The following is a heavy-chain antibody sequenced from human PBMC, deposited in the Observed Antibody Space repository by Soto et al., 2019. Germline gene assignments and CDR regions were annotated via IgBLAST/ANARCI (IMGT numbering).Heavy chain of an antibody. CDR2: IYHSGST. V-gene: IGHV4-38-2*01. CDR3: AIGGDTMVRVVIIAYVVDMDV. CDR1: GYSISSGYY. J-gene: IGHJ6*02. Sequence: SETLSLTFAVHGYSISSGYYWGWIRQPPGKGLEWIGSIYHSGSTSYNPSLRIEATIDLANSSSQFSLSLSFVTAADTAVYFFAIGGDTMVRVVIIAYVVDMDVWGQGTAFTAS. D-gene: IGHD3-10*01.